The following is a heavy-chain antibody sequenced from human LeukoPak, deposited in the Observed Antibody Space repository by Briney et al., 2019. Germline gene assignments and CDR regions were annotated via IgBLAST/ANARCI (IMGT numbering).Heavy chain of an antibody. Sequence: SETLSLTCTVSGGSISSGGYYWSWIRQHPGKGLEWIGYIYYSGSTYYNPSLKSRVTISVDTSKNQFSLKLSSVIAADTAVYYCARAAGSSDAFDIWGQGTMVTVSS. CDR3: ARAAGSSDAFDI. J-gene: IGHJ3*02. V-gene: IGHV4-31*03. D-gene: IGHD1-26*01. CDR2: IYYSGST. CDR1: GGSISSGGYY.